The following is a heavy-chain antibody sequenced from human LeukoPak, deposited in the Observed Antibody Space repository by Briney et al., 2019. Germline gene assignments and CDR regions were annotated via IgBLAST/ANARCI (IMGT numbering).Heavy chain of an antibody. CDR3: ASGGPRVAARRLDY. CDR1: GFTFSSYS. Sequence: PGGSLRLSCAASGFTFSSYSMNWVRQAPEKGLEWVSSISSSSSYIYYADSVKGRFTISRDNAKNSLYLQMNSLRAEDTAVYYCASGGPRVAARRLDYWGQGTLVTVSS. D-gene: IGHD6-6*01. J-gene: IGHJ4*02. V-gene: IGHV3-21*01. CDR2: ISSSSSYI.